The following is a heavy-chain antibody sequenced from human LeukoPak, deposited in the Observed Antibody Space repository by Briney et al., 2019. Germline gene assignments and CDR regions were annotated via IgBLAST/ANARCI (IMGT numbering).Heavy chain of an antibody. V-gene: IGHV4-34*01. Sequence: SETLSLTCAVYGGSFSGYYWSWIRQPPGKGLEWIGEINHSGSTNYNPSLKSRVTISVDTSKNQFSLKLSSVTAADTAVYYCASLRPCMNCGGARPKYYYYMDVWGKGITVTVSS. CDR2: INHSGST. D-gene: IGHD2-21*01. CDR3: ASLRPCMNCGGARPKYYYYMDV. J-gene: IGHJ6*03. CDR1: GGSFSGYY.